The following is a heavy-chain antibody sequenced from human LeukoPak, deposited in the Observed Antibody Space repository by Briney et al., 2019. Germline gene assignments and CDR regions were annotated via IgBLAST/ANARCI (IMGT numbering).Heavy chain of an antibody. J-gene: IGHJ4*02. Sequence: GGSLRLSCAASGFTFSSYAMSWVRQAPGKGLEWVSAISGSGGSTYYADSVKGRFAISRDNSKNTLYLQMNSLRAEDTAVYYCAKVGSGWYRYFDYWGQGTLVTVSS. CDR1: GFTFSSYA. CDR2: ISGSGGST. D-gene: IGHD6-19*01. V-gene: IGHV3-23*01. CDR3: AKVGSGWYRYFDY.